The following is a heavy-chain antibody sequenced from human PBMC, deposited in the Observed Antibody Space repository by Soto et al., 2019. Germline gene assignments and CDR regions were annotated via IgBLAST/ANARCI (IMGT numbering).Heavy chain of an antibody. V-gene: IGHV4-38-2*01. J-gene: IGHJ5*02. CDR1: GYSISSGYY. D-gene: IGHD5-18*01. CDR2: IYHSGST. CDR3: APAGLMDTALVDDWFEP. Sequence: SETLSLTCAVSGYSISSGYYWGWIRQPPGKGLEWIGSIYHSGSTYYNPSLKSRVTISVDTSKNQFSLKLSSVTAADTAVYYCAPAGLMDTALVDDWFEPWGQGTLVTVSS.